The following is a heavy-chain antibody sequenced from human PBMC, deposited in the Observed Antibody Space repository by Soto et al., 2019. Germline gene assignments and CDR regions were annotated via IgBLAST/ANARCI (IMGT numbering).Heavy chain of an antibody. V-gene: IGHV3-30*18. D-gene: IGHD4-17*01. CDR2: ISYDGSNK. J-gene: IGHJ4*02. CDR1: GFTFSSYG. CDR3: AKEGDYGDYVSFDY. Sequence: QVQLVESGGGVVQPGRSLRLSCAASGFTFSSYGMHWVRQAPGKGLEWVAVISYDGSNKYYADSVEGRFTISRDNSKNTMYLQMNSLRAEDTAVYYCAKEGDYGDYVSFDYWGQGTLVTVSS.